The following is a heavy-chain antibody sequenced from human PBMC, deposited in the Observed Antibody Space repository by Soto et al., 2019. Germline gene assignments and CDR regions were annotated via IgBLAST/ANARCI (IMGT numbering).Heavy chain of an antibody. CDR3: TTATPITLGGVIVMGYYFDY. J-gene: IGHJ4*02. D-gene: IGHD3-16*02. CDR2: IKSKTDGGTT. Sequence: EVQLVESGGGLVKPGGSLRLSCAASGFTFSNAWMSWVRQAPGKGLEWVGRIKSKTDGGTTDYAAPVKGRFTISRDDSKNTLYLQMNSLKTEDTAVYYCTTATPITLGGVIVMGYYFDYWGQGTLVTVSS. V-gene: IGHV3-15*01. CDR1: GFTFSNAW.